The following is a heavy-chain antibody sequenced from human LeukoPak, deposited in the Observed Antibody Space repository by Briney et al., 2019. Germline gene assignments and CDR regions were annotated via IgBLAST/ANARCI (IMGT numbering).Heavy chain of an antibody. J-gene: IGHJ6*02. D-gene: IGHD3-9*01. CDR2: ISAYNGNT. Sequence: GASVKVSCKASGYTFTSYGISWVRQAPGQGLQRMGWISAYNGNTNYAQKLQGRVTMTTDTSTSTAYIELRSLRSDDTAVYYCARVLRYFDWAYYYYGMDVWGQGTTVTVSS. V-gene: IGHV1-18*01. CDR3: ARVLRYFDWAYYYYGMDV. CDR1: GYTFTSYG.